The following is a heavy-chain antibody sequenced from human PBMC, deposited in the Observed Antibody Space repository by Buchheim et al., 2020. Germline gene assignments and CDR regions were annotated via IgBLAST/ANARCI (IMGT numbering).Heavy chain of an antibody. D-gene: IGHD5-24*01. V-gene: IGHV3-48*03. CDR1: GFTFRSSE. CDR3: ARGRGDGYNLGAFDI. J-gene: IGHJ3*02. CDR2: ISNGGSTI. Sequence: EVQLVESGGGLVQPGGSLRLSCAASGFTFRSSEMNWVRQAPGKGLEWVSYISNGGSTIYYADSVKGRFTISRDNAKNSLYLQMDSLRAEDTAVYYCARGRGDGYNLGAFDIWGQGT.